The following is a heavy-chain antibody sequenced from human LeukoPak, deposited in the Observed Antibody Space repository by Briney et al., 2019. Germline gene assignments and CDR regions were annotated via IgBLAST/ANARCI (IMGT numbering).Heavy chain of an antibody. CDR3: ARVRYRTNGVCPMHYMDV. CDR1: IGSISNYY. CDR2: IYYSGST. D-gene: IGHD2-8*01. J-gene: IGHJ6*03. Sequence: PSETLSLTCTVSIGSISNYYWSWIRQPPGKGLEWIGSIYYSGSTDYNPSLKSRVTISVDTSKNQFSLKLSSVTAADTAVYYCARVRYRTNGVCPMHYMDVWGKGTTVTVSS. V-gene: IGHV4-59*12.